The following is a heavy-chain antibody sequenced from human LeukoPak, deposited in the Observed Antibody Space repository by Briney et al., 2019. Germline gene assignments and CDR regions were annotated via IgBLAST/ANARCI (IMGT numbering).Heavy chain of an antibody. Sequence: ETLSLTCSVSDYSISSGYYWGWIRQPPGKGLEWVSSISSSSSYIYYADSVKGRFTISRDNAKNSLYLQMNSLRAEDTAVYYCASSKMVRGVIDYYGMDVWGQGTTVTVSS. V-gene: IGHV3-21*01. CDR2: ISSSSSYI. CDR1: DYSISSGYY. J-gene: IGHJ6*02. D-gene: IGHD3-10*01. CDR3: ASSKMVRGVIDYYGMDV.